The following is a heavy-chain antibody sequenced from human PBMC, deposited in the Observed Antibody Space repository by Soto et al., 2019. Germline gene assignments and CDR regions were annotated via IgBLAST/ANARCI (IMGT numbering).Heavy chain of an antibody. CDR1: GGTFSSYA. CDR3: ARSYSSSWYRGGPPRYRFDY. Sequence: SVKVSCKASGGTFSSYAISWVRQAPGQGLEWMGGIIPIFGTANYAQKFQGRVTITADESTSTAYMELSSLRSEDTAVYYCARSYSSSWYRGGPPRYRFDYWGQVTLVTVSS. CDR2: IIPIFGTA. D-gene: IGHD6-13*01. J-gene: IGHJ4*02. V-gene: IGHV1-69*13.